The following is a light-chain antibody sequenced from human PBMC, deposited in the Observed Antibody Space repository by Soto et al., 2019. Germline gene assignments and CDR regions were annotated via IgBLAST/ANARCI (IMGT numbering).Light chain of an antibody. J-gene: IGKJ4*01. V-gene: IGKV3-11*01. CDR3: QQREDWPRA. CDR1: QSVGDY. Sequence: EIVLTQSPATLSLSPGERATLSCRASQSVGDYLGWYQQKPGQAPRLLIYDASQRATGVPARFSASGSGTDFTLTISSLEPEDFAIYYCQQREDWPRALGGGTKVEFK. CDR2: DAS.